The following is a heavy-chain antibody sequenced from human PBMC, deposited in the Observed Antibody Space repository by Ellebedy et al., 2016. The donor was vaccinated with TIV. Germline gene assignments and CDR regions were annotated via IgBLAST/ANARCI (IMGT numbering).Heavy chain of an antibody. D-gene: IGHD1-26*01. J-gene: IGHJ4*02. V-gene: IGHV3-74*01. Sequence: GESLKISXAASGFTFSDYWMHWVRQTAGKGLVWVSRIYKDGIKTTYADSVKGRFTISRDNAKKTLYLQMNSLRPEDTGVYYCAREAEVGANRGPGYWGQGALVTVSS. CDR2: IYKDGIKT. CDR3: AREAEVGANRGPGY. CDR1: GFTFSDYW.